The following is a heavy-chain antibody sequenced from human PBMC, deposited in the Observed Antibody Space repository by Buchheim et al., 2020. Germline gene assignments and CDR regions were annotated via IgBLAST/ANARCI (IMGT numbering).Heavy chain of an antibody. D-gene: IGHD3-10*01. J-gene: IGHJ6*02. CDR3: AKEVAPRYYNGMDV. CDR1: GFTFSDYW. V-gene: IGHV3-7*03. CDR2: IKEDGSEK. Sequence: EVQLVESGGGLVQPGGSLRLSCAASGFTFSDYWMTWVRQPPGKGLEWVAHIKEDGSEKYYVDSVKGRFTISRDNSKNTMYLQMNSLRADDTAVYYCAKEVAPRYYNGMDVWGQGT.